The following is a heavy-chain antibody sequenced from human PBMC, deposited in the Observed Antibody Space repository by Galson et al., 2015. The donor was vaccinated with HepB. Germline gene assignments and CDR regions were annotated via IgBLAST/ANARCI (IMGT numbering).Heavy chain of an antibody. CDR1: GFTFSSYA. J-gene: IGHJ4*02. Sequence: SLRLSCAASGFTFSSYAMSWVRQAPGKGLEWVSAISGSGGSTYYADSVKGRFTISRDNSKNTLYLQMNSLRAEDTAVYYCAKGSGLRKDMGGYYFDYWGQGTLVTVSS. V-gene: IGHV3-23*01. CDR2: ISGSGGST. CDR3: AKGSGLRKDMGGYYFDY. D-gene: IGHD2-15*01.